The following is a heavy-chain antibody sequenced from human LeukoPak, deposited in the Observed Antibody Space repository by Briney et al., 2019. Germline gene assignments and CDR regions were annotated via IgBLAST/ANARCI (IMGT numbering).Heavy chain of an antibody. CDR2: ISAYNGNT. Sequence: ASVNVSCKASGCTFTSYGISWVRQAPGQGLEWMGWISAYNGNTNYAQKLQGRVTMTTDTSTSTVYMELRSLRSDDTAVYYCARDYCSSTSCLFDYWGQGTLVTVSS. D-gene: IGHD2-2*01. CDR1: GCTFTSYG. V-gene: IGHV1-18*01. CDR3: ARDYCSSTSCLFDY. J-gene: IGHJ4*02.